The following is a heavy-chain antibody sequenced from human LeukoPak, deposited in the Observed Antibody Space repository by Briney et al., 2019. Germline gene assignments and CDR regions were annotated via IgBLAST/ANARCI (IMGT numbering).Heavy chain of an antibody. V-gene: IGHV1-69*04. J-gene: IGHJ4*02. CDR3: AREYDSSGHPQRLDY. Sequence: ASVKVSCKASGGTFSSYAISWVRQAPGQGLEWMGRIIPIFGIANYAQKFQGRVTITADKSTSTAYMELSSLRSEDTAVYYCAREYDSSGHPQRLDYWGQGTLVTVSS. CDR2: IIPIFGIA. CDR1: GGTFSSYA. D-gene: IGHD3-22*01.